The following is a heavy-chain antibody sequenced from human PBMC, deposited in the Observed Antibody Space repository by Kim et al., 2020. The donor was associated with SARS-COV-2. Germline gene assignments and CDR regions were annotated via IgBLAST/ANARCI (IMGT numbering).Heavy chain of an antibody. Sequence: SETLSLTCTVSGGSISSDNCSWNWIRQPAGKGLEWIGHISTSGSTNYNPSLKSRVTISVDTSKNQFSLKLSSVTAADTAVYYCARRPGPPYHAFDIWGQGTMVTVSS. CDR1: GGSISSDNCS. J-gene: IGHJ3*02. V-gene: IGHV4-61*09. CDR3: ARRPGPPYHAFDI. CDR2: ISTSGST. D-gene: IGHD2-2*01.